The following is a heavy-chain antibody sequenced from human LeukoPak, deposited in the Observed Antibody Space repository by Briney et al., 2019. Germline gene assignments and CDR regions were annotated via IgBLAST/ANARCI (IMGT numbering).Heavy chain of an antibody. D-gene: IGHD5-18*01. CDR1: GGSISSSGYY. J-gene: IGHJ3*02. CDR2: INHSGST. Sequence: SETLSLTCTVSGGSISSSGYYWSWIRQPPGKGLEWIGEINHSGSTNYNPSLKSRVTISVDTSKNQFSLKLSSVTAADTAVYYCARVRARRTAMVTRAFDIWGQGTMVTVSS. CDR3: ARVRARRTAMVTRAFDI. V-gene: IGHV4-39*07.